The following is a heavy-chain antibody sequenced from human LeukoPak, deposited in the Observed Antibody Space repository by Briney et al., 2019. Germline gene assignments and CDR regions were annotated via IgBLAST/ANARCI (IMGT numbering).Heavy chain of an antibody. Sequence: PGGSLRLSCAASGFIFSSYATSWVRQAPGKGLEWVSTISGSGGSTYYADSVKGRFTISRDNSKNTVYLQMNSLRAEDTAVYYCAKDRSCINDVCHWDFDYWGQGTLVTVSS. CDR1: GFIFSSYA. CDR3: AKDRSCINDVCHWDFDY. J-gene: IGHJ4*02. V-gene: IGHV3-23*01. CDR2: ISGSGGST. D-gene: IGHD2-8*01.